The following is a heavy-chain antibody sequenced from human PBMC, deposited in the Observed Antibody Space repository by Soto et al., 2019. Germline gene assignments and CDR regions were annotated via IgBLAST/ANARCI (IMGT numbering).Heavy chain of an antibody. CDR1: GGSISSSSFH. Sequence: SSETLSLTCTVSGGSISSSSFHWGWIRQPPGKGLEWIGSIYYSGSTYYNPSLKSRVTISVDTSKNQFSLKLSSVTAADTAVYYCARGVATVVTSYFDYWGQGTLVTVSS. D-gene: IGHD5-12*01. J-gene: IGHJ4*02. V-gene: IGHV4-39*07. CDR2: IYYSGST. CDR3: ARGVATVVTSYFDY.